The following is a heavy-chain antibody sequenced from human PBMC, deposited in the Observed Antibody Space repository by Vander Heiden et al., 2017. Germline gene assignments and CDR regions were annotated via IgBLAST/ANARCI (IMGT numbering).Heavy chain of an antibody. CDR2: TYYRSKWYN. D-gene: IGHD5-18*01. CDR3: ARGRWVTGIDY. V-gene: IGHV6-1*01. CDR1: GDRVSSNTAA. J-gene: IGHJ4*02. Sequence: QVQLQQSGPGLVKPSPTLSPTCAISGDRVSSNTAAWNWIRRSPSRGLEWLGRTYYRSKWYNDYAVSVKSRITINPDTSKNKFSLQLNSVTPEDTAVYYCARGRWVTGIDYWGQGTLVTVSS.